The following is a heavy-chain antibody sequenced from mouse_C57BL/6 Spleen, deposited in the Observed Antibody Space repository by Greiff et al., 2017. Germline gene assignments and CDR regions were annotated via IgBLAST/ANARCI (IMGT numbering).Heavy chain of an antibody. CDR3: SRDGDYGSHWYFDV. CDR1: GFTFTDYY. Sequence: EVQLQQSGGGLVQPGGSLSLSCAASGFTFTDYYMSWVRQPPGKALEWLGFIRNKANGYTTEYSASVKGRFTISRDNSQSILYLHMNALRAEDRATYYWSRDGDYGSHWYFDVWGTGTTVTVSS. CDR2: IRNKANGYTT. J-gene: IGHJ1*03. V-gene: IGHV7-3*01. D-gene: IGHD1-1*01.